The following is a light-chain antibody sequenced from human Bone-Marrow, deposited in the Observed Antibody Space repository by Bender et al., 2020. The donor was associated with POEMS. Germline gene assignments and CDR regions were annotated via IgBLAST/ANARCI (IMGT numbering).Light chain of an antibody. Sequence: QSVLTQPPSVSGAPGQRVTISCTGSSSNTGSGYDINWYQHLPGTAPKLLIYGYNNRPSGVPDRFSGSKSDTSASLAISGLRSEDEAEYFCAAWDDSLSGPFVFGSGTKVTVL. J-gene: IGLJ1*01. CDR2: GYN. V-gene: IGLV1-50*01. CDR3: AAWDDSLSGPFV. CDR1: SSNTGSGYD.